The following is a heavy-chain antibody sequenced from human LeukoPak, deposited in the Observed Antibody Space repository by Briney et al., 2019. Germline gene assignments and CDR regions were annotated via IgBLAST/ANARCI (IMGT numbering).Heavy chain of an antibody. D-gene: IGHD2-2*01. V-gene: IGHV3-7*01. CDR3: ARADCSTTSCYAANDY. Sequence: PGGSLRLSCAASGFTFSNFWMNWVRQAPGKGLEWVANIKQDGNEKYYVDSVKGRFTISRDNAKRSLYLQMNSLRADDTAVYHCARADCSTTSCYAANDYWGQGTLVTVSS. CDR1: GFTFSNFW. CDR2: IKQDGNEK. J-gene: IGHJ4*02.